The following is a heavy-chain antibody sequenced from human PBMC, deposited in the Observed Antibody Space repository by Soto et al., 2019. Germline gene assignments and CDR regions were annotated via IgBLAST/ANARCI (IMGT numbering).Heavy chain of an antibody. CDR2: ISVSVGST. D-gene: IGHD3-22*01. J-gene: IGHJ1*01. CDR3: AKRAAPHSTSNAYFYDH. Sequence: EVHLLQSGGGLVQPGGSLTLSCGVSGFPFAPSTMSWVRQAPGKGLEWVSTISVSVGSTYSADSVQGRFTVSSDISDNTLFLRMTSLTADDTAVYCCAKRAAPHSTSNAYFYDHWGRGVLGTVSS. CDR1: GFPFAPST. V-gene: IGHV3-23*01.